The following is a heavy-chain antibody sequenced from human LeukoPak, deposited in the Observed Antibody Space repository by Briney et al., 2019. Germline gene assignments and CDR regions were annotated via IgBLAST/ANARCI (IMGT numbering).Heavy chain of an antibody. CDR3: ARDPHALDY. V-gene: IGHV3-48*02. CDR1: GFSFSTYS. CDR2: IHSGGTTI. Sequence: GGSLRLSCATSGFSFSTYSMNWVRQAPGKGLEWVSYIHSGGTTIYYADSVKCRFTISRDNAKNSLYLQMNSLRDEDTAVYHCARDPHALDYWGQGTLVTVSS. J-gene: IGHJ4*02.